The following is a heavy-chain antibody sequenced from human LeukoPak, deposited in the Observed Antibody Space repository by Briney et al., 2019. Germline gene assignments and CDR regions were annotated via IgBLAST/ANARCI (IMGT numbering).Heavy chain of an antibody. J-gene: IGHJ4*02. CDR1: GGSISSYY. CDR2: IYYSGST. V-gene: IGHV4-59*01. D-gene: IGHD3-22*01. Sequence: SETLSLTCTVSGGSISSYYWSWIRQPPGKGLEWIGYIYYSGSTNYNPSLKSRVTISVDTSKNQFSLKLSSVTAADTAVYYCARDTYYYDSSGYYFFDYWGQGTLVTVSS. CDR3: ARDTYYYDSSGYYFFDY.